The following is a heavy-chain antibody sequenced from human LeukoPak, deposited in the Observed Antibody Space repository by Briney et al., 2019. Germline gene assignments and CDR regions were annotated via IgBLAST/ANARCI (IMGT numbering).Heavy chain of an antibody. J-gene: IGHJ3*02. V-gene: IGHV3-21*01. CDR3: VSGNDPDSTWENYRLDAFDI. CDR2: ISSTSDYI. Sequence: PGGSLRLSCAASGYTFSQLSVNWLRQAPGKGLEWVSSISSTSDYIYYADSVKGRFTISRDNTKSSLYLQMNSLRAEDTAVYYCVSGNDPDSTWENYRLDAFDIWGQGTTVIVSS. CDR1: GYTFSQLS. D-gene: IGHD3-16*02.